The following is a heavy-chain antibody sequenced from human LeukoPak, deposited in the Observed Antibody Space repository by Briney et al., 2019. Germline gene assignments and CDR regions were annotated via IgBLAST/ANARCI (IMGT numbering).Heavy chain of an antibody. V-gene: IGHV3-9*01. CDR2: VSWNSGSV. J-gene: IGHJ4*02. CDR1: GFTFDDYA. D-gene: IGHD1-1*01. CDR3: AKDVGRLERNPDY. Sequence: AGGSLRLSCAASGFTFDDYAMHWVRQAPGKGLEWVSGVSWNSGSVGYADSVKGRFTISRDNAKNSLYLQMNSLRAEDTALYHCAKDVGRLERNPDYWGLGTLVTVSS.